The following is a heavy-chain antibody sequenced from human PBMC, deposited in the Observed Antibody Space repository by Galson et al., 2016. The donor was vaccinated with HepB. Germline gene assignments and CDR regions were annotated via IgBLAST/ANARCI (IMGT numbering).Heavy chain of an antibody. CDR2: IHYSGGT. J-gene: IGHJ3*02. D-gene: IGHD4-11*01. Sequence: TLSLTCIVSGGSISRSTYYWAWIRLPPGKGLEWIGSIHYSGGTYYTSSLKSRVAISVTASKKQFSLKLNSVTAADTAVYYCSRGGAYSNYVDAFDICGQGTMVTVS. V-gene: IGHV4-39*07. CDR3: SRGGAYSNYVDAFDI. CDR1: GGSISRSTYY.